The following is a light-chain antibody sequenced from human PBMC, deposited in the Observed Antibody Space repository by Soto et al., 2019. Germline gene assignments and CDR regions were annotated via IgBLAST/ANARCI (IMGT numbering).Light chain of an antibody. V-gene: IGKV3-20*01. CDR3: QQYGSSPPCT. CDR1: QSVSSSY. J-gene: IGKJ1*01. Sequence: EIVLTQSPGTLSLSPGERATLSCRASQSVSSSYLAWYQQKPGQAPRLLIYGASSRATGIPDRFSGSGSGTDFTLTISRLEPEDVAVYDCQQYGSSPPCTFGQGTKVEIK. CDR2: GAS.